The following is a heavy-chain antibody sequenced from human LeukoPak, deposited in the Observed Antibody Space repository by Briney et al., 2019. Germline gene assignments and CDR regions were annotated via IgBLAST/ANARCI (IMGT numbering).Heavy chain of an antibody. CDR3: ARGVHISAYWSSGKNAFDI. J-gene: IGHJ3*02. V-gene: IGHV4-59*01. CDR1: GGSISTYY. CDR2: IYKSGST. D-gene: IGHD3-22*01. Sequence: SETLSLTCTVSGGSISTYYWSWIRQPPGKGLEWMGDIYKSGSTNYNPSLKSRVSISVDTSKNQFSLKMTYVTAADTAVYYCARGVHISAYWSSGKNAFDIWGQGTMVTVSS.